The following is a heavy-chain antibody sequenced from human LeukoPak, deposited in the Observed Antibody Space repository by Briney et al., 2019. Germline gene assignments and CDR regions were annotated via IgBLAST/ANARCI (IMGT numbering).Heavy chain of an antibody. CDR3: AKDLDRHIVVVTASAVDY. V-gene: IGHV3-30*04. D-gene: IGHD2-21*02. CDR1: GFTFSTYA. J-gene: IGHJ4*02. Sequence: GGSLRLSCAASGFTFSTYAMHWVRQAPGKGLEWVAVISYDGSNKYYAGSVKGRFTISRDNSKNTLNLQMNSLRADDTAAYYCAKDLDRHIVVVTASAVDYWGQGTLVTVSS. CDR2: ISYDGSNK.